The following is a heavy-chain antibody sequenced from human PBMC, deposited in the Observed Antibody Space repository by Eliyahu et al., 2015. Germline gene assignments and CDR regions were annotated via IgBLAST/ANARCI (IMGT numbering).Heavy chain of an antibody. Sequence: EVQLLESGGGLVQPGGSLRLSCAASGXTFSSYAMSXVRQAPGKGLXXVSAIXGSGGSTYYADSVKGRFTISRDNSKNTLYLQMNSLRAEDTAVYYCAKVIPFYSSGWYAFDYWGQGTLVTVSS. CDR1: GXTFSSYA. V-gene: IGHV3-23*01. J-gene: IGHJ4*01. D-gene: IGHD6-19*01. CDR3: AKVIPFYSSGWYAFDY. CDR2: IXGSGGST.